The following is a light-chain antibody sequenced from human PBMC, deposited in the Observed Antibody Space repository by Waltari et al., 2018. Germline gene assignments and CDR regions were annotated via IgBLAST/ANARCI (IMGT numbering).Light chain of an antibody. Sequence: AIRITQSPSSLSASTGATVTITCRASQGISSYLAWYQQKPGKAPKLLIYGASTLQSGVPSRFSGSGSGTDFTLTISCLQSEDFATYYCQQYHNYPFFGGGTRVEIK. J-gene: IGKJ4*01. CDR1: QGISSY. V-gene: IGKV1-8*01. CDR2: GAS. CDR3: QQYHNYPF.